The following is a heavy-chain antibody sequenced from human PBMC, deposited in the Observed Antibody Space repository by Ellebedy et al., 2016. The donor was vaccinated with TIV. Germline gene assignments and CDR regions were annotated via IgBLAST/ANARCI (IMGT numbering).Heavy chain of an antibody. CDR2: IYPGYSDT. Sequence: KVSCRGSGYSFTTYWIGWVRQMSGKGLEWMGIIYPGYSDTRSSPSFQSQVTMSVDRSISTAYLHWWSLKASDTAVYYCATHSGNNRDYDYWGQGTLVTVSS. CDR3: ATHSGNNRDYDY. CDR1: GYSFTTYW. D-gene: IGHD1-26*01. V-gene: IGHV5-51*01. J-gene: IGHJ4*02.